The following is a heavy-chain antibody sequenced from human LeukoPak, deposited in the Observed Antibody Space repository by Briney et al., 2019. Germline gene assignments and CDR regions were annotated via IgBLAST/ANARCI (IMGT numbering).Heavy chain of an antibody. V-gene: IGHV3-30*04. J-gene: IGHJ6*03. CDR2: ISYDASNK. CDR1: GFTFTSYA. Sequence: PGGSLRLSCTASGFTFTSYAMHWVRQAPGKGLEWVAVISYDASNKYYADSVKGRFTISRDNSKNTLYLQMNSLRAEDTAVYYCAKDHCSSTSCPEVYYYYYMDVWGKGTTVTVSS. D-gene: IGHD2-2*01. CDR3: AKDHCSSTSCPEVYYYYYMDV.